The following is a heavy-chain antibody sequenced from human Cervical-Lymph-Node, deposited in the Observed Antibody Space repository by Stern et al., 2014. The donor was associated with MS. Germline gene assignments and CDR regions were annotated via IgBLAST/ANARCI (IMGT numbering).Heavy chain of an antibody. CDR1: GYTSTSYA. D-gene: IGHD4-11*01. J-gene: IGHJ5*02. CDR2: INAGNGNT. Sequence: QVQLLQPGAEVKKPGASVKVSCKASGYTSTSYAMHWVRQAPGQRLEWMGWINAGNGNTKYSQKFQGRVTITRDTSASTAYMELSSLRSEDTAVYYCARDGGSNYVWFDPWGQGTLVTVSS. V-gene: IGHV1-3*01. CDR3: ARDGGSNYVWFDP.